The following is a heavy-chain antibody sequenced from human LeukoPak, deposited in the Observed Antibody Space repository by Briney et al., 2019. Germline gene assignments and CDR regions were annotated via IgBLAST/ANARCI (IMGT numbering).Heavy chain of an antibody. CDR1: GFTFSSYS. CDR3: ARRLSTVYASIGDDY. J-gene: IGHJ4*02. CDR2: ISSSSSYI. Sequence: GGSLRLSCAASGFTFSSYSMNWVRQAPGKGLEWVSSISSSSSYIYYADSVKGRFTIPRDNAKNSLYLQMNSLRAEDTAVYYCARRLSTVYASIGDDYWGQGTLVTVSS. D-gene: IGHD2-8*01. V-gene: IGHV3-21*01.